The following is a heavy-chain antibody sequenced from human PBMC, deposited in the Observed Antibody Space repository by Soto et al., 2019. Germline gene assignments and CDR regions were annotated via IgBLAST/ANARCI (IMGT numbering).Heavy chain of an antibody. V-gene: IGHV2-5*02. Sequence: QITLKESGPTLVKPTQTLTLTCSFSGLSLSTSGEAVGWIRQPPGKALEWLALIYWDDDKFFNPTLKTRLTITKDTSKNQVVLTLTNTDPVDTATYSCAHYVSASPAGWFDPWGQGVLVTVSS. CDR2: IYWDDDK. J-gene: IGHJ5*02. CDR1: GLSLSTSGEA. CDR3: AHYVSASPAGWFDP. D-gene: IGHD3-10*01.